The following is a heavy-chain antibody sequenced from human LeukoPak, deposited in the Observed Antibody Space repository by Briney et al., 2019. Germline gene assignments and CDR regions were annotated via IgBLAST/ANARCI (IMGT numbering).Heavy chain of an antibody. CDR2: ISPRGDIK. D-gene: IGHD3-10*01. CDR3: AKDDAWLRFGE. J-gene: IGHJ4*02. Sequence: GGSLRLSCAASGLTFSSYGMSWVRQAPGKGLEGVSGISPRGDIKYYADSVKGRFSISRDNSRNTLYLEVSSLTAEDAAVYYCAKDDAWLRFGEWSQGTLVTVSS. V-gene: IGHV3-23*01. CDR1: GLTFSSYG.